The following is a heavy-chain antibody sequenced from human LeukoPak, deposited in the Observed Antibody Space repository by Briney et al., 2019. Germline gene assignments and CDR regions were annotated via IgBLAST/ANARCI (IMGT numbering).Heavy chain of an antibody. Sequence: PGGSLRLSCAASGFTFSSYAMNWVRQAPGKGLEWVSSITGGGDTTHYAASVQGRFTISRDNSKNTLYLQMNSLRDEDTAVYYCARSASSDYWGQGTLVTVSS. D-gene: IGHD1-26*01. V-gene: IGHV3-23*01. CDR3: ARSASSDY. J-gene: IGHJ4*02. CDR1: GFTFSSYA. CDR2: ITGGGDTT.